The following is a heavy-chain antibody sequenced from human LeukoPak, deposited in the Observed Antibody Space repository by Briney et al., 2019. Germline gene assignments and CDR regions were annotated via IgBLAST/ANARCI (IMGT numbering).Heavy chain of an antibody. Sequence: SETLSLTCTVSGGSISSYYWSWIRQPAGKGLEWIGRIYTSGSTNYNPSLKSRVTISVDTSKNQFSLKLSSVTAADTAVYYCARDSDRWADFDYWGQGTLVTVSS. CDR3: ARDSDRWADFDY. J-gene: IGHJ4*02. V-gene: IGHV4-4*07. D-gene: IGHD1-26*01. CDR2: IYTSGST. CDR1: GGSISSYY.